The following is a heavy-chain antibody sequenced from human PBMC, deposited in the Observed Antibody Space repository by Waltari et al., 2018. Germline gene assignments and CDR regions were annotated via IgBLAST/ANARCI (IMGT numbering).Heavy chain of an antibody. CDR2: VNHGGDT. J-gene: IGHJ4*02. CDR3: ARAPGYKGYFDY. D-gene: IGHD5-12*01. Sequence: QVQLQGWGAGLLRPSETLSLTCADSGGSFSGYYWSWIRQSPGKGLEWIGDVNHGGDTNYSPSLESRVTISVDMSKNQFSLKMRSVTAADTAIYYCARAPGYKGYFDYWGRGTLVTVSS. V-gene: IGHV4-34*01. CDR1: GGSFSGYY.